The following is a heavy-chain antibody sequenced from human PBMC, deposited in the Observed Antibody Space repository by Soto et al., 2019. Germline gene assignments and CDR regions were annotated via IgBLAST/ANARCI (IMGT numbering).Heavy chain of an antibody. J-gene: IGHJ3*02. CDR3: ARAGIVGARGAFDI. CDR1: GGTFSSYA. V-gene: IGHV1-69*13. CDR2: IIPIFGTA. Sequence: SVKVSFKASGGTFSSYAISWVRQAPGQGLEWMGGIIPIFGTANYAQKFQGRVTITEDESTSTAYMELSSLRSEDTAVYYCARAGIVGARGAFDIWGQGTMVTVSS. D-gene: IGHD1-26*01.